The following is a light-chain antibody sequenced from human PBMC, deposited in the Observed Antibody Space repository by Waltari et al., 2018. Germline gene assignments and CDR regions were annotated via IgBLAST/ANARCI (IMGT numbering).Light chain of an antibody. V-gene: IGKV3-15*01. CDR3: QQYNDWPIT. Sequence: ETVMTQSPANLSVSPGERATLSCRASQSVSSNLAWYQHKSGQAPRLLIYGASARATGFPARFSGSGSGTEFTLTISSVQSEDFALYYCQQYNDWPITFGQGTRLEIK. CDR1: QSVSSN. J-gene: IGKJ5*01. CDR2: GAS.